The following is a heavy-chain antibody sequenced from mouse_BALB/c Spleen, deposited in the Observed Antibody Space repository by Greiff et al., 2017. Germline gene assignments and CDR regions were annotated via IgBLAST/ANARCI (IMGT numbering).Heavy chain of an antibody. D-gene: IGHD1-2*01. V-gene: IGHV1-18*01. CDR1: GYTFTDYN. CDR3: ARGATATGAMDY. CDR2: INPNNGGT. J-gene: IGHJ4*01. Sequence: VQLQQSGPELVKPGASVKIPCKASGYTFTDYNMDWVKQSHGKSLEWIGDINPNNGGTIYNQKFKGKATLTVDNSSSTAYLELRSLTSEDSAVYYCARGATATGAMDYWGQGTSVTVSA.